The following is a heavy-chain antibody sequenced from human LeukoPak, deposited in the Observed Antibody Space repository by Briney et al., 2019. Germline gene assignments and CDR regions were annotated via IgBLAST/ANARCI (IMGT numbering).Heavy chain of an antibody. J-gene: IGHJ4*02. CDR2: IYYSGST. Sequence: SETLSLTCTVSGGSISSSSYYWGWVRQPPGKGLEWIGSIYYSGSTYYNPSLKSRVTISVDTSKNQFSLKLSSVTAADTAVYYCARRVRSADHRCDYWGQGTLVTVSS. V-gene: IGHV4-39*01. CDR3: ARRVRSADHRCDY. CDR1: GGSISSSSYY. D-gene: IGHD1-14*01.